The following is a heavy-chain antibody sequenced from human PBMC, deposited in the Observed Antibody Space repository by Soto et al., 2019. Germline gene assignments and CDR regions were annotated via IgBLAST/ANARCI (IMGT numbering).Heavy chain of an antibody. J-gene: IGHJ6*02. CDR1: GGSFSGYY. D-gene: IGHD3-3*01. CDR2: INHSGST. V-gene: IGHV4-34*01. CDR3: ARAPAGSITIFGVVIIKNYYYGMDV. Sequence: SETLSLTCAVYGGSFSGYYWSWIRQPPGKGLEWIGEINHSGSTNYNPSLKSRVTISVDTSKNQFSLKLSSVTAADTAVYYCARAPAGSITIFGVVIIKNYYYGMDVWGQGTTVTVSS.